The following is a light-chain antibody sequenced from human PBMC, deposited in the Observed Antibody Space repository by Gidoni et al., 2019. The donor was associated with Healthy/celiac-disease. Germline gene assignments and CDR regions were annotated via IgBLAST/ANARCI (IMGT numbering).Light chain of an antibody. CDR3: KQSYSTPWT. V-gene: IGKV1-39*01. CDR1: QRISSY. J-gene: IGKJ1*01. Sequence: DIKMTQSPSSLSASVGDRVTITCRASQRISSYLNWYQQKPGKAPKLLIYAASSLQSGVPSRFSGSGSGTDFTLTISSLEAEDFATYYCKQSYSTPWTFGQGTKVEIK. CDR2: AAS.